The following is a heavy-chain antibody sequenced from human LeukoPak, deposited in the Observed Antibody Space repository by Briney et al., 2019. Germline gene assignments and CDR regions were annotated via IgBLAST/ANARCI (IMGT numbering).Heavy chain of an antibody. V-gene: IGHV1-2*02. Sequence: ASVKVSCKASGYTFTGYYMHWVRQAPGQGLEWMGWINLNSGGKNYAQKYQGRVTMTRDTSINTAYMELSRLRSDDTAVYYCARGHSGYDNWFDPWGQGTLVTVSS. CDR2: INLNSGGK. CDR3: ARGHSGYDNWFDP. D-gene: IGHD5-12*01. J-gene: IGHJ5*02. CDR1: GYTFTGYY.